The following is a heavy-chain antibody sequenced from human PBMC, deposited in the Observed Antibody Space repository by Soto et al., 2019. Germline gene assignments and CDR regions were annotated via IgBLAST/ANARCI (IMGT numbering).Heavy chain of an antibody. Sequence: EVQLLEAGGGLIQPGGSLRLSCATSGFTFSNYAMSWVRQAPGKGLEWVSGLGIDSVTYYAASVRGRFTISRDNSMKTLYLQINSLIAEDTALYYFAKARGSFDHTGPDQWGQGTPVTVSS. D-gene: IGHD2-8*02. CDR2: LGIDSVT. CDR3: AKARGSFDHTGPDQ. V-gene: IGHV3-23*01. J-gene: IGHJ4*02. CDR1: GFTFSNYA.